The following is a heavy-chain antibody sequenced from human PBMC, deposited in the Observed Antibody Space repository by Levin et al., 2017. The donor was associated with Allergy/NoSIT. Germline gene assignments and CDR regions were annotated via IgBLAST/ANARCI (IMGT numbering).Heavy chain of an antibody. CDR3: ARVAARPAWYFDL. J-gene: IGHJ2*01. CDR1: GGSFSGYY. CDR2: INHSGST. D-gene: IGHD6-6*01. V-gene: IGHV4-34*01. Sequence: SETLSLTCAVYGGSFSGYYWSWIRQPPGKGLEWIGEINHSGSTNYNPSLKSRVTISVDTSKNQFSLKLSSVTAADTAVYYCARVAARPAWYFDLWGRGTLVTVSS.